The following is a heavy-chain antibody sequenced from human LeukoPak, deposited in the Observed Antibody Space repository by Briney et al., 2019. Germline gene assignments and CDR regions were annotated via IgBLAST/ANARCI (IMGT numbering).Heavy chain of an antibody. J-gene: IGHJ4*02. CDR3: ARGVEPLAANTLAY. D-gene: IGHD1-14*01. V-gene: IGHV3-30*14. Sequence: GRSLRLSCAASGFTFSSYAMHWVRQAPGKGLEWVAVISYDGSNKYYADSVQGRFTISRDNSKNTLYLEMNSLSPDDTAVYYCARGVEPLAANTLAYRGQGTLVTVSS. CDR1: GFTFSSYA. CDR2: ISYDGSNK.